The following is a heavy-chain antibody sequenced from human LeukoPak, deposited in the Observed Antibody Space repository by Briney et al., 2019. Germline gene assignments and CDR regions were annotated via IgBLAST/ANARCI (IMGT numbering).Heavy chain of an antibody. CDR1: GFTFSSYS. CDR2: ISSSSSYI. D-gene: IGHD6-13*01. CDR3: ARTLPGGIAAAGTSDY. V-gene: IGHV3-21*01. Sequence: GGSLRLSCAASGFTFSSYSMNWVRQAPGKGLEWVSSISSSSSYIYYADSVKGRFTISRDNAKNSLYLQMNSLRAEDTAVYYCARTLPGGIAAAGTSDYWGQGTLATVSS. J-gene: IGHJ4*02.